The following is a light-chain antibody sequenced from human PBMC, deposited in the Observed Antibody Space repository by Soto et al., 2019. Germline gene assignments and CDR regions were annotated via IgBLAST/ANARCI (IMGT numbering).Light chain of an antibody. Sequence: QSALTQPPSASGSPGQSVTISCTGTSSDVGGYNFVSWYQQHPGKVPKPMIYEVSKRPSGVPDRFSGSKSGNTASRTVSGLQAEDEADYYCCSFGGGNKVLFGGGTKLTVL. V-gene: IGLV2-8*01. CDR3: CSFGGGNKVL. CDR1: SSDVGGYNF. CDR2: EVS. J-gene: IGLJ3*02.